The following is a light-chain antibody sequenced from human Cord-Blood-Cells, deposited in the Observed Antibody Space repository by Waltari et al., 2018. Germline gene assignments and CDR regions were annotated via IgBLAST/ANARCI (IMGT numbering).Light chain of an antibody. Sequence: DIKLTQSPSTLPASVVARVTSTCRASQGISSWLAWYQQKPGKAPKLLIYKASSLESGVPSRFSGSGSGTEFTLTISSLQPDDFATYYCQQYNSSPYTFGQGTKLEIK. CDR1: QGISSW. J-gene: IGKJ2*01. V-gene: IGKV1-5*03. CDR2: KAS. CDR3: QQYNSSPYT.